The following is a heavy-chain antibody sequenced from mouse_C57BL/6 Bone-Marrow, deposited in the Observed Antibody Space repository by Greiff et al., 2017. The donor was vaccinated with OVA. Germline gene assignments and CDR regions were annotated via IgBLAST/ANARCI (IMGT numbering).Heavy chain of an antibody. CDR1: GYTFTSYW. V-gene: IGHV1-55*01. D-gene: IGHD4-1*01. Sequence: QVQLKQPGAELVKPGASVKMSCKASGYTFTSYWITWVKQRPGQGLEWIGDIYPGSGSTNYNEKFKSKATLTVDTSSSTAYMQLSSLTSEDSAVYYCARYDWDDYYAMDYWGQGTSVTVSS. CDR3: ARYDWDDYYAMDY. J-gene: IGHJ4*01. CDR2: IYPGSGST.